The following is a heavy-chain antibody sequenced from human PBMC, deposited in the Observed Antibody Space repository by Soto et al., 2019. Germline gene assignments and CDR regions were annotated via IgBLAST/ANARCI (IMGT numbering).Heavy chain of an antibody. CDR2: ISYDGSNK. CDR3: ARGFGGLWPRGDYFDY. V-gene: IGHV3-30-3*01. CDR1: GFSLSSYA. Sequence: GGSLMLSFAASGFSLSSYAMHWVRQAPGKGLEWVAVISYDGSNKYYADSVKGRFTISRDNSKNTLYLQMNSLRAEDTAVYYCARGFGGLWPRGDYFDYWGQGTLVTVSS. D-gene: IGHD3-10*01. J-gene: IGHJ4*02.